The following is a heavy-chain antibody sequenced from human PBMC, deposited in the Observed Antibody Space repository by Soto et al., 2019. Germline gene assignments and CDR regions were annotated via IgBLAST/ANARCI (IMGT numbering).Heavy chain of an antibody. J-gene: IGHJ6*02. V-gene: IGHV3-30*18. CDR2: ISYDGSYK. Sequence: QVQLVESGGGVVQPGRSLRLSCAASGFTFSTYGMHWVRQAPGKGLEWVAVISYDGSYKYYADSVKGRLIISRDNSKNTMYLQMNSLRAEDTAVYYCAKVQHCRSTSCYFYYYGVDVWGQGTTVAVSS. CDR1: GFTFSTYG. D-gene: IGHD2-2*01. CDR3: AKVQHCRSTSCYFYYYGVDV.